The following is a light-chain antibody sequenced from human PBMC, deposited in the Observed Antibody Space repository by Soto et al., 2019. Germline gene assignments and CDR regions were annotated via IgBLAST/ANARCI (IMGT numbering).Light chain of an antibody. CDR2: DAS. V-gene: IGKV3-15*01. CDR1: QSVSSK. CDR3: HQYNNWRSIT. J-gene: IGKJ5*01. Sequence: EIVMTQSPATLSVSPGERATLSCRASQSVSSKLAWYQHKPGQAPRLLIYDASTRAAAIPARFSGSGSGTDFTLTISSLQSEDFAVYYCHQYNNWRSITFGQGARLESK.